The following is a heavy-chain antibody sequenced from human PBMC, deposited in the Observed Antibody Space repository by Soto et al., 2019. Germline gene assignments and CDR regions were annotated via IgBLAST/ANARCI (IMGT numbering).Heavy chain of an antibody. D-gene: IGHD6-19*01. CDR1: GDSVSINSAA. J-gene: IGHJ6*02. V-gene: IGHV6-1*01. CDR3: AKAVAGKLYGMDV. CDR2: TYYRSKWYN. Sequence: QTLSLTCAISGDSVSINSAACNWIRQSPSRGLEWLGRTYYRSKWYNDYAVSVKSRITINPDTSKNQFSLQLNSVTPEDTAVYYCAKAVAGKLYGMDVWGQGTTVTGLL.